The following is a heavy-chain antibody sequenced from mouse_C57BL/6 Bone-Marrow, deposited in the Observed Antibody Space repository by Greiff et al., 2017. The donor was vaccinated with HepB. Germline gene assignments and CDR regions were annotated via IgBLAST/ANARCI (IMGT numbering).Heavy chain of an antibody. D-gene: IGHD2-4*01. CDR2: ISSGSSTI. J-gene: IGHJ4*01. V-gene: IGHV5-17*01. CDR1: GFTFSDYG. Sequence: EVKLVESGGGLVKPGGSLKLSCAASGFTFSDYGMHWVRQAPEKGLEWVAYISSGSSTIYYADTVKGRFTISRDNAKNTLFLQMTSLRSEDTAMYYCLITARNYYAMDYWGQGTSVTVSS. CDR3: LITARNYYAMDY.